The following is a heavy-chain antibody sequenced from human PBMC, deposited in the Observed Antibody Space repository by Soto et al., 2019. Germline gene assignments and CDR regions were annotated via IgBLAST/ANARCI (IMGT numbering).Heavy chain of an antibody. J-gene: IGHJ4*02. CDR1: GGSFSGYY. D-gene: IGHD3-10*01. CDR3: ARRSMVRGVITILYYLDD. CDR2: INHSGST. V-gene: IGHV4-34*01. Sequence: SETLSLTCAVYGGSFSGYYWSWIRQPPGKGLEWIGEINHSGSTNYNPSLKSRVTISVDTSKNQFSLKLSSVTAADTAVYYCARRSMVRGVITILYYLDDWGQGTLVTVSS.